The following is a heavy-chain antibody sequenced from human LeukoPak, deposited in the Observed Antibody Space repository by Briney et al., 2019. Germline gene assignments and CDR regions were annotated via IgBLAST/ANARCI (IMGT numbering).Heavy chain of an antibody. CDR3: VVHCATSCY. Sequence: GGSLRLSCATSGFTFSSYEMNWVRQAPGKGLEWISYITTSGTSTYYADSVKGRFTISRDNSKTALSLQMNSLRAEDTAVYYCVVHCATSCYWGQGTLVTVSS. CDR2: ITTSGTST. CDR1: GFTFSSYE. V-gene: IGHV3-48*03. D-gene: IGHD2-21*01. J-gene: IGHJ4*02.